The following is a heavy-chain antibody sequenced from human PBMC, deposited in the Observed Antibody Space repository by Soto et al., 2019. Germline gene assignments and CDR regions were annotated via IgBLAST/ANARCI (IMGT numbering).Heavy chain of an antibody. CDR1: GYPFATYG. D-gene: IGHD3-3*01. J-gene: IGHJ5*02. V-gene: IGHV1-18*01. Sequence: QVQLVQSGVEVKKPGASVKVSCKASGYPFATYGINWVRRAPGQRLEWMGWISPYNGETNYAQNFQDRVTMSTDTSTNTAYMELKSLRSDDTGVYYCARDPHEFWSAFFFDPWGQGTLVTVSS. CDR3: ARDPHEFWSAFFFDP. CDR2: ISPYNGET.